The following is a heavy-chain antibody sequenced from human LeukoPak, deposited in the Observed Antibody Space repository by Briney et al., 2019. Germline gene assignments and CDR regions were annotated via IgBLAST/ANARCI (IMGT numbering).Heavy chain of an antibody. J-gene: IGHJ6*03. D-gene: IGHD3-10*01. Sequence: PGGSLRLSCAASGFTFKTYGMSWVRQAPGKGLEWVSTISGSGGTTYYSDSAKGRFTISRDNSKNTQYLQMNSLRAEDTAVYYCARGPRITLVRGGQWYYYMDVWGKGTTVTISS. CDR2: ISGSGGTT. V-gene: IGHV3-23*01. CDR1: GFTFKTYG. CDR3: ARGPRITLVRGGQWYYYMDV.